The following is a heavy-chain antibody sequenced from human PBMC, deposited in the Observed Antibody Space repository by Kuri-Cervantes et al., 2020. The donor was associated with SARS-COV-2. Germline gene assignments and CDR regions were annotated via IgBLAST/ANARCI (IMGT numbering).Heavy chain of an antibody. D-gene: IGHD2-2*02. CDR3: ARAGQYQLLYDTKEAYYYGMDV. CDR2: ISSSSSYI. J-gene: IGHJ6*02. V-gene: IGHV3-21*01. Sequence: GGSLRLSCAASGFSFSTYSMNWVRQAPGKGLEWVASISSSSSYIYYADSLRGRFTISRDNAKNSLYLQMSSLRAEDTAVYYRARAGQYQLLYDTKEAYYYGMDVWGQGTTVTVSS. CDR1: GFSFSTYS.